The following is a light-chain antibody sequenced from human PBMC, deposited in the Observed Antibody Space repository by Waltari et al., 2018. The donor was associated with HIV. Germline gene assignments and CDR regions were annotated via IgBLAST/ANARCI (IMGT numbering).Light chain of an antibody. Sequence: QSVLTQPPSASGTPGQRVPISCSGSSANIGGNTVNWFQQLPGTAPKLLIYTNNQRPSGVPDRFSGSKSGTSASLAISGLQSEDEADYYCAAWDDSLNGVVFGGGTKLTVL. CDR1: SANIGGNT. CDR3: AAWDDSLNGVV. CDR2: TNN. V-gene: IGLV1-44*01. J-gene: IGLJ2*01.